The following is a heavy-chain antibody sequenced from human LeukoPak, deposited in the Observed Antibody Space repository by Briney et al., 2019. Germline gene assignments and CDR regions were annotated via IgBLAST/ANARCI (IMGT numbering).Heavy chain of an antibody. V-gene: IGHV4-39*01. J-gene: IGHJ4*02. CDR2: IFYAGVT. D-gene: IGHD6-19*01. Sequence: PSEALSLTCHLSLASLRDQMSYWDWVRHPAGEGPEWIGSIFYAGVTFYSPSFKSRVSMSIDTSSGQFFLNLKFLTAADTAPYYCAGRSRFDSVVGTGGYFDNWGQGTLVTVSS. CDR3: AGRSRFDSVVGTGGYFDN. CDR1: LASLRDQMSY.